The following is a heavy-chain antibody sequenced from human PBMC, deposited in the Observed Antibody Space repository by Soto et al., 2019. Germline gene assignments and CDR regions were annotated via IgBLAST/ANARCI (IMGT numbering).Heavy chain of an antibody. Sequence: QVQLQESGPGLVKPSETLSLTCTVSGGSVSSGSYYWSWIRQPPGKGLEWIGYIYYSGSTNYNPSLKSRVTISVDTSKNQFSLKLSSVTAADTAVYYCARGVTMVSVIVDYGMDVWGHGTTVTVSS. V-gene: IGHV4-61*01. CDR2: IYYSGST. CDR3: ARGVTMVSVIVDYGMDV. CDR1: GGSVSSGSYY. D-gene: IGHD3-10*01. J-gene: IGHJ6*02.